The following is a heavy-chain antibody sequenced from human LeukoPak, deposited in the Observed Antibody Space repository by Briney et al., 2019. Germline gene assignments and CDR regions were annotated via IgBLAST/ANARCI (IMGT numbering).Heavy chain of an antibody. CDR2: TYFRSNWYN. CDR1: GDSVSSNSAT. J-gene: IGHJ6*02. D-gene: IGHD2-8*02. V-gene: IGHV6-1*01. CDR3: ARGLLVGHPYYCAMDV. Sequence: SQTLSLTCAISGDSVSSNSATCTWIRQSPSRCLEWLGATYFRSNWYNDCAESVKSRISINPDTSKNQFSLQLSSVTPEDTAVYYCARGLLVGHPYYCAMDVWGQGTTVSVSS.